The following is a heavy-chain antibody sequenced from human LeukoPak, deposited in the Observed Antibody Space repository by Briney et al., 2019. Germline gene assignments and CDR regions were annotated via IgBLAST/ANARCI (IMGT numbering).Heavy chain of an antibody. D-gene: IGHD3-22*01. V-gene: IGHV4-59*01. CDR3: ATLSMIDAFDI. J-gene: IGHJ3*02. CDR1: GGSISSYY. CDR2: IYYSGST. Sequence: PSETLSLTCTVSGGSISSYYWSWIRQPPGKGLEWIGYIYYSGSTNYNPSLKSRVTISVDTSKNQFSLKLSSVTAADTAVYYCATLSMIDAFDIWGQGTIVTVSS.